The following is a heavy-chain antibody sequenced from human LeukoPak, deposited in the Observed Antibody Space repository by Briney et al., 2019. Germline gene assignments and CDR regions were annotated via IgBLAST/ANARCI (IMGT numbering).Heavy chain of an antibody. Sequence: GGSLRLSCAASGFTFSSYAMSWVRQAPGKGLGWVSAISGSGGSTYYADSVKGRFTISRDNSKNTLYLQMNSLRAEDTAIYYCAKKVNPVRWYFDLWGRGTLVTVSS. CDR1: GFTFSSYA. J-gene: IGHJ2*01. CDR3: AKKVNPVRWYFDL. CDR2: ISGSGGST. D-gene: IGHD3-10*02. V-gene: IGHV3-23*01.